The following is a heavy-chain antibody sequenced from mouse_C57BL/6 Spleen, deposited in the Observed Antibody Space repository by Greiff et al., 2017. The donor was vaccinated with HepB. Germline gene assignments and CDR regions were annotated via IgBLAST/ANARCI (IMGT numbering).Heavy chain of an antibody. CDR3: AIYYGYDGGAWFAY. Sequence: QVQLQQPGAELVKPGASVKMSCKASGYTFTSYWITWVKQRPGQGLEWIGDIYPGSGSTNYNEKFKSKAILTVDTSSSTAYMQLSSLTSEDSAVYFCAIYYGYDGGAWFAYWGQGTLVTVSA. D-gene: IGHD2-2*01. CDR2: IYPGSGST. V-gene: IGHV1-55*01. CDR1: GYTFTSYW. J-gene: IGHJ3*01.